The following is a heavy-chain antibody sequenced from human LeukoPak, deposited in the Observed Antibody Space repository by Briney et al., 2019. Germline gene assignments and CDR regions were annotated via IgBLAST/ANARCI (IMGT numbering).Heavy chain of an antibody. J-gene: IGHJ4*02. D-gene: IGHD3-9*01. CDR3: ARGARYFDFDY. Sequence: PSETLSLTCTVSGGSTSSYYWSWIRQPPGKGLEWIGYIYYSGSTNYNPSLKSRVTISVDTSKNQFSLKLSSVTAADTAVYYCARGARYFDFDYWGQGTLVTVSS. CDR1: GGSTSSYY. V-gene: IGHV4-59*01. CDR2: IYYSGST.